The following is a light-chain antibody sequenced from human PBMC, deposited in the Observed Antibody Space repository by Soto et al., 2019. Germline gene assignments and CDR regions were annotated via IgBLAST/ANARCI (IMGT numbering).Light chain of an antibody. Sequence: DIQMTQSPSSLSASVGDRVTITCQASPDISNYLNWYQQKPGKAPKLLIYDASNLETGVPSRFSGSGSGTDLTFTISSRRPEDIATYYCQQYDNLPITFGQGTRLEIK. CDR2: DAS. J-gene: IGKJ5*01. CDR1: PDISNY. V-gene: IGKV1-33*01. CDR3: QQYDNLPIT.